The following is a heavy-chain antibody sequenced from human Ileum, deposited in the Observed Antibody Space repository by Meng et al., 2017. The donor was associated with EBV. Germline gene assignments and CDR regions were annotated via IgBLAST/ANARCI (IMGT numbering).Heavy chain of an antibody. J-gene: IGHJ4*02. CDR2: IYYSGST. Sequence: QVQLKESGPGLVTPSETLSLTCTVSGGSISSYYWSWIRQPPGKGLEWIGYIYYSGSTNYNPSLKSRVTISVDTSKNQFSLNLSSVTAADTAVYYCARGGWSLDYWGQGTLVTVSS. CDR3: ARGGWSLDY. V-gene: IGHV4-59*08. CDR1: GGSISSYY. D-gene: IGHD2-15*01.